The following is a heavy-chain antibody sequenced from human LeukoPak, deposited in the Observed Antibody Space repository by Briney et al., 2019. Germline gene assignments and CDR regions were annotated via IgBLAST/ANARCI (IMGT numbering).Heavy chain of an antibody. V-gene: IGHV4-39*07. CDR2: IYYSGST. J-gene: IGHJ5*02. CDR3: ARDLGSSSSWNLFEP. CDR1: GGSISSSSYY. D-gene: IGHD6-13*01. Sequence: AETLSLTCTVSGGSISSSSYYWGWIRQPPGKGLEWIGSIYYSGSTYYNPSLKSRVTISVDTSKNQLSLKLSYGTAADTAVYYLARDLGSSSSWNLFEPWGQGTLVTVSS.